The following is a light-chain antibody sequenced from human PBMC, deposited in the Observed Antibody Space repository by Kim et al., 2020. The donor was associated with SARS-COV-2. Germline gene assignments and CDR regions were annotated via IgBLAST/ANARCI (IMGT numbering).Light chain of an antibody. CDR2: SNN. CDR1: SSNIGSNT. Sequence: GQRVTISVSGSSSNIGSNTVNWYQQLPGTAPKLLIYSNNRRPSGVPDRFSGSKSGTSASLAISGLQSEDEADYYCAAWDDSLNGRVFGTGTKVTVL. V-gene: IGLV1-44*01. CDR3: AAWDDSLNGRV. J-gene: IGLJ1*01.